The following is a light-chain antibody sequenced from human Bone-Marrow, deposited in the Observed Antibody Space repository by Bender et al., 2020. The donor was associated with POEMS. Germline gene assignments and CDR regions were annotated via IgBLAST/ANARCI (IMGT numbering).Light chain of an antibody. J-gene: IGLJ2*01. CDR1: QLGDQY. CDR3: QAWDTSSVV. V-gene: IGLV3-1*01. CDR2: ENK. Sequence: SYGLTQPPSVSVSPGHTANITCSGDQLGDQYASWYQLKPGQSPVLVIYENKNRPSGIPERFSGSISANTATLTISETLTMDEADYFCQAWDTSSVVFGGGTKLTVL.